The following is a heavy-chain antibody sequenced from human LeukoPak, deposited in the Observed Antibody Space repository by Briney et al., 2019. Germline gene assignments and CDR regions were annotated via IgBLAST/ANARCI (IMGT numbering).Heavy chain of an antibody. CDR1: GYSFTSYW. CDR3: ARHTRSSIAARPDQAFDI. V-gene: IGHV5-51*01. Sequence: GESLKISCKGSGYSFTSYWIGWVRQMPGKGLEWMGIIYPGDSDTRYSPSFQGQVTISADKSISTAYLQWSSLKASDTAMYYCARHTRSSIAARPDQAFDIWGQGTMVTVSS. CDR2: IYPGDSDT. D-gene: IGHD6-6*01. J-gene: IGHJ3*02.